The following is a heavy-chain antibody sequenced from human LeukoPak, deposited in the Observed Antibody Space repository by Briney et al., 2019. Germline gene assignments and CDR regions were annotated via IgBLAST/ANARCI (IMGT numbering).Heavy chain of an antibody. V-gene: IGHV1-2*02. CDR2: INPNSGGT. Sequence: GASVKVSCKASGYTFTGYYMHWVRQAPGQGLEWMGWINPNSGGTNYAQKFQGRVTMTRDTSISTAYMELSRLRSDDTAVYYCAKWELLQPGNWGYDSYYMDVWGKGTTVTVSS. CDR1: GYTFTGYY. J-gene: IGHJ6*03. CDR3: AKWELLQPGNWGYDSYYMDV. D-gene: IGHD1-26*01.